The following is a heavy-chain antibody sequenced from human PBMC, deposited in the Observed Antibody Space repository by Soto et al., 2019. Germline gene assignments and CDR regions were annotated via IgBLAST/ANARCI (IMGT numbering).Heavy chain of an antibody. D-gene: IGHD3-3*01. CDR1: GFIFSSYS. CDR2: ISGSGGST. J-gene: IGHJ4*02. CDR3: ANCLLRFSHLYYDY. V-gene: IGHV3-23*01. Sequence: GGSLRLSCAASGFIFSSYSMNWVRQAPGKGLEWVSAISGSGGSTYYADSVKGRFTISRDNSKNTLYLQMNSLRAEDTAVYYSANCLLRFSHLYYDYWGQGTLVTVSS.